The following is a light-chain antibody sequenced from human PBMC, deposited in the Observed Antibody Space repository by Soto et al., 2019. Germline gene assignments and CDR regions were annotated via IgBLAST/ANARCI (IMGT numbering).Light chain of an antibody. CDR2: DVS. Sequence: QSVLTQPASVSGSPGQSITISCTGTSSDVGGYNYVSWYQQHPGKAPKFMIYDVSNRPSGVSNRFSGSKSGNTASLTISGLQAEDEADYYCRSYTTSNTRPIVFGTGTRSPS. CDR1: SSDVGGYNY. J-gene: IGLJ1*01. CDR3: RSYTTSNTRPIV. V-gene: IGLV2-14*01.